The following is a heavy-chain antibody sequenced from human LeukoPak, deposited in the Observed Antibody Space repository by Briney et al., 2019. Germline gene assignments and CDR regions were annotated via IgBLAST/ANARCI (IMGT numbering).Heavy chain of an antibody. Sequence: GVSLRLSCAASGFTFSNYGMSWVRQAPGKGLEWVSSISSSRSYIYYADSVKGRFTISRDNAKNSLYLQMKSLRAEETAVYYCARVDPDDPPHYDFWSGYYGMGYYYMDVWGKGTTVTVSS. D-gene: IGHD3-3*01. CDR2: ISSSRSYI. V-gene: IGHV3-21*01. CDR3: ARVDPDDPPHYDFWSGYYGMGYYYMDV. J-gene: IGHJ6*03. CDR1: GFTFSNYG.